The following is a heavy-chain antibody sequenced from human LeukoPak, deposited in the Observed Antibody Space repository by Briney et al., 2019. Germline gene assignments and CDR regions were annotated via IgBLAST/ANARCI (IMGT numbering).Heavy chain of an antibody. CDR3: AREGAEYYYDSSGYYDY. Sequence: ASVKVSCKASGGTFSSYAISWVRQAPGQGLEWMGRIIPIFGTANYTQKFQGRVTITTDESTSTAYMELSSLRFEDTAVYYCAREGAEYYYDSSGYYDYWGQGTLVTVSS. CDR2: IIPIFGTA. D-gene: IGHD3-22*01. V-gene: IGHV1-69*05. CDR1: GGTFSSYA. J-gene: IGHJ4*02.